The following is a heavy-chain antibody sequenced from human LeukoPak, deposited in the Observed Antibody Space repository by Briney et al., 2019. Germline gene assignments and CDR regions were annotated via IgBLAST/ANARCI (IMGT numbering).Heavy chain of an antibody. D-gene: IGHD2-15*01. CDR1: GGSISSGDYY. CDR3: ARVVGYCSGGSCYLDYYYYYYMDV. J-gene: IGHJ6*03. V-gene: IGHV4-30-4*08. Sequence: SETLSLTCTVSGGSISSGDYYWRWIRQPPGRGVEWIGYIYYSGSTYYNPSLKSRVTISVDTSKNQFSLKLSSVTAAATAVYYCARVVGYCSGGSCYLDYYYYYYMDVWGKGTTVTVSS. CDR2: IYYSGST.